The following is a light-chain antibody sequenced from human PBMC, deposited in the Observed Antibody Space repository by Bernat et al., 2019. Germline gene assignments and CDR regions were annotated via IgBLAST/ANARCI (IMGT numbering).Light chain of an antibody. CDR3: TSHGGSNNFWV. CDR1: SSDVGAYNH. V-gene: IGLV2-8*01. J-gene: IGLJ3*02. Sequence: QSALTQPPSASGSLGQSVTISCTGTSSDVGAYNHVSWYQQHPGKAPKVLIYEVNKRPSGVPDRFSGSKSGNTASLTVSGPQAEDEADYHCTSHGGSNNFWVFGGGTKLTVL. CDR2: EVN.